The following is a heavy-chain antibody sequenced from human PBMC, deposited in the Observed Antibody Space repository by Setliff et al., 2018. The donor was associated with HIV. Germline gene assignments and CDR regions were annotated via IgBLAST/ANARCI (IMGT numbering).Heavy chain of an antibody. Sequence: SETLSLTCTVSGGSVRSYYWNWIRQPPGKGLEWIGYIYSSGSTYYNPSLKSRVTISVDTSKNQFSLKLSSVTAADTAVYYCARHYNVNYYVRKDFDYWGQGTLVTVSS. J-gene: IGHJ4*02. D-gene: IGHD1-26*01. CDR3: ARHYNVNYYVRKDFDY. CDR2: IYSSGST. V-gene: IGHV4-59*08. CDR1: GGSVRSYY.